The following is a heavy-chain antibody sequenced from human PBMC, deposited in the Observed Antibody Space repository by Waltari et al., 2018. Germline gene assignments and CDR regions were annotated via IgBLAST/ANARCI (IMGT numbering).Heavy chain of an antibody. J-gene: IGHJ4*02. V-gene: IGHV3-30*18. CDR3: AKGSWFGELLYLGY. CDR2: IWYDGSNK. CDR1: GFTFSSYG. D-gene: IGHD3-10*01. Sequence: QVQLVESGGGVVQPGRSLRLSCAASGFTFSSYGMHWVRQAPGKGWEWVAVIWYDGSNKYYADSVKGRFTISRDNSKNTLYLQMNSLRAEDTAVYYCAKGSWFGELLYLGYWGQGTLVTVSS.